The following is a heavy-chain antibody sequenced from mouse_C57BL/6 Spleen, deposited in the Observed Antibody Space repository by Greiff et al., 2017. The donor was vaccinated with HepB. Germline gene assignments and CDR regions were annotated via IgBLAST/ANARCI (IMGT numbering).Heavy chain of an antibody. CDR2: IDPENGDT. V-gene: IGHV14-4*01. J-gene: IGHJ4*01. D-gene: IGHD2-4*01. CDR1: GFNIKDDY. CDR3: TFDYDVARDY. Sequence: VQLQQSGAELVRPGASVKLSCTASGFNIKDDYMHWVKQRPEQGLEWIGWIDPENGDTEYASKFQGKATITADTSSNTAYLQLSSLTSEDTAVYYCTFDYDVARDYWGQGTSVTVSS.